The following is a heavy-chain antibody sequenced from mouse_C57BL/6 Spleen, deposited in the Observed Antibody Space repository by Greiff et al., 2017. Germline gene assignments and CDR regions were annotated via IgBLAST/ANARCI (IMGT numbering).Heavy chain of an antibody. CDR2: IRNKANGYTT. J-gene: IGHJ2*01. CDR1: GFTFTDYY. Sequence: VQLKESGGGLVQPGGSLSLSCAASGFTFTDYYMSWVRQPPGKALEWLGFIRNKANGYTTEYSASVKGRFTISRENSQSILYLQMNALRAEDSATYYCARYMLDYPFGYWGQGTTLTVSS. V-gene: IGHV7-3*01. D-gene: IGHD2-4*01. CDR3: ARYMLDYPFGY.